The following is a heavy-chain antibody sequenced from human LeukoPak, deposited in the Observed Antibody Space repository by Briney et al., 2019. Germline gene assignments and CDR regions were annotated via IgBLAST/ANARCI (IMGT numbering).Heavy chain of an antibody. CDR1: GFTVSSNY. CDR2: IYSGGST. D-gene: IGHD3-16*02. CDR3: ARGVIGYYYYMDV. Sequence: GGSLRLSCAASGFTVSSNYMSWVRQAPGKGLEWVSVIYSGGSTYYADSVKGRFTISRDNSKNTLYLQMNSLRAEDTAVYYCARGVIGYYYYMDVWGKGTTVTISS. J-gene: IGHJ6*03. V-gene: IGHV3-66*01.